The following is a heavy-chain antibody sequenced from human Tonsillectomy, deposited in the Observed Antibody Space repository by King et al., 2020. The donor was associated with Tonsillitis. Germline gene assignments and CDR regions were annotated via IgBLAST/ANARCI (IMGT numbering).Heavy chain of an antibody. Sequence: VQLVESGGGVVQPGRSLRLSCAASGFTFSSYGMHWVRQAPGKGLEWVAVISYDGSNKYYADSVKGRFTISRDNSKNTLYLQMNSRRAEDTAVYYCAKDQEGGYCSSTSCFLSARGHYMDVWGKGTTVTVSS. CDR3: AKDQEGGYCSSTSCFLSARGHYMDV. J-gene: IGHJ6*03. CDR1: GFTFSSYG. V-gene: IGHV3-30*18. D-gene: IGHD2-2*01. CDR2: ISYDGSNK.